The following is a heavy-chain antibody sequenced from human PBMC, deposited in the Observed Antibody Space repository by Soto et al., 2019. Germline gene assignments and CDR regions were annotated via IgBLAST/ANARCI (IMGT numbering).Heavy chain of an antibody. V-gene: IGHV3-73*02. Sequence: EVQLVESGGGLVQPGGSLKLSCAASGFSFSGSAMYWVRQASGKGLEWVGRIRSKANSYATTYAASVKGRFTISRDDSKNTAYLQMNSLRTEDTAVYYCPSHDYGADYYFDYWGQGTLVTVSS. CDR1: GFSFSGSA. CDR3: PSHDYGADYYFDY. CDR2: IRSKANSYAT. D-gene: IGHD4-17*01. J-gene: IGHJ4*02.